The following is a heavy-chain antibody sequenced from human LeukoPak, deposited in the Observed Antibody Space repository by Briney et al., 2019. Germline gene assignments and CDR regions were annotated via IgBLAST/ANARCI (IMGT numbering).Heavy chain of an antibody. V-gene: IGHV6-1*01. CDR1: GDSVSSNSAA. J-gene: IGHJ6*03. Sequence: PSQTLSLTCAISGDSVSSNSAAWNWIRQSPSRGLEWLGRTYYRSKWYNDYAVSVKSRITINPDTSKNQFSLQLNSVTPEDTAVYYCARDHTLLWFGEITPFYYYYYMDVWGKGTTVTISS. D-gene: IGHD3-10*01. CDR3: ARDHTLLWFGEITPFYYYYYMDV. CDR2: TYYRSKWYN.